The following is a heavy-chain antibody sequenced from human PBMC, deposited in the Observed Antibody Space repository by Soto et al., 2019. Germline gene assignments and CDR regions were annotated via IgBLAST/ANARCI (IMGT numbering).Heavy chain of an antibody. CDR2: MYYSGST. V-gene: IGHV4-59*01. CDR1: SGSITSYS. CDR3: ARDWDVRLLGASYGFDI. Sequence: VQLQESGPGLVKPSETLSLTCTVSSGSITSYSWTWIRQPPGKGLEWITYMYYSGSTYFNPSLKSRLTISVDTSKNQFSLKLKSVTAADTAVYYCARDWDVRLLGASYGFDIWGQGTMVTVSS. D-gene: IGHD3-10*01. J-gene: IGHJ3*02.